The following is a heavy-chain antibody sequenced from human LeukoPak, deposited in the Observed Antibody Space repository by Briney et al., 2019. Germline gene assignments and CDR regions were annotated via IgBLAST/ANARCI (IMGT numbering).Heavy chain of an antibody. J-gene: IGHJ4*02. Sequence: GGSLRLSCAASGFTFSNYAMTWVRQAPGKGLEWVSGISGSGDSTYYADSVKGRFTISKDNSKNTLYLQMNSLRAEDTALYYCSGRGGCSSTSCYADYWGQGAMVTVSS. D-gene: IGHD2-2*01. CDR3: SGRGGCSSTSCYADY. CDR2: ISGSGDST. CDR1: GFTFSNYA. V-gene: IGHV3-23*01.